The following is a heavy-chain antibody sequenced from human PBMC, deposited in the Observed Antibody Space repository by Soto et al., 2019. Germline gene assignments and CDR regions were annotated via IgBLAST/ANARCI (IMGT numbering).Heavy chain of an antibody. D-gene: IGHD2-2*01. Sequence: ASVKVSCKTSGYTFTAFGITWVRQAPGQGLEWMGWISTYNDDTKYAQKVQGRLTMTTDTSTSTAYMELRSLTSDDTAVYYCARQFCSGINCDNRFDPWGQGTLVTVSS. J-gene: IGHJ5*02. CDR3: ARQFCSGINCDNRFDP. CDR1: GYTFTAFG. V-gene: IGHV1-18*01. CDR2: ISTYNDDT.